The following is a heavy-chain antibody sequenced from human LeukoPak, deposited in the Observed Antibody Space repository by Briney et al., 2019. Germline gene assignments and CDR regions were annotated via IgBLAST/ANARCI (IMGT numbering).Heavy chain of an antibody. J-gene: IGHJ6*02. Sequence: ASVKVSCKASGYTFTSYGISWVRQAPGQGLEWMGWISAYNGNTNYAQKLQGRVTMTTDTSTSTAYMELRSLRSDDTAVYYCARDLEVVVPAAIRYYYGMDVWGQGTTVTVSS. V-gene: IGHV1-18*01. D-gene: IGHD2-2*01. CDR2: ISAYNGNT. CDR1: GYTFTSYG. CDR3: ARDLEVVVPAAIRYYYGMDV.